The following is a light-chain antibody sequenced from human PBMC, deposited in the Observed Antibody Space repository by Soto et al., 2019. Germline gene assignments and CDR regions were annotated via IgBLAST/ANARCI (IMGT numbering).Light chain of an antibody. CDR2: EVD. J-gene: IGLJ2*01. CDR3: SSCTSGNTVV. V-gene: IGLV2-14*01. CDR1: ISDVGGYNY. Sequence: QSALTQPASVSGSPGQSITISCTGTISDVGGYNYVSWYQQHPGKAPKLMIYEVDSRPSGVSNRFSGSKSGNTASLTISGLQAEDEADYHCSSCTSGNTVVFGGGTKLTVL.